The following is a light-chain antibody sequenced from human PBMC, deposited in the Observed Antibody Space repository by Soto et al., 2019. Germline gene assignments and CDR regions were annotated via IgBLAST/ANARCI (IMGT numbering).Light chain of an antibody. CDR3: QQYGSSLWT. Sequence: IVLSQSPATLSLSPGERATLSCRASQSVSSNLAWYQQKPGQAPRLLIYGASTRVTGIPARFSGSGSGTDFTLTISRLEPEDFAVYYCQQYGSSLWTFGQGTKVDI. V-gene: IGKV3-20*01. CDR2: GAS. CDR1: QSVSSN. J-gene: IGKJ1*01.